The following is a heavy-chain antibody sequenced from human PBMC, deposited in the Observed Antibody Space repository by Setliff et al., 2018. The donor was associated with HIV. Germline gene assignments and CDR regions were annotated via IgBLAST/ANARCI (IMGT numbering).Heavy chain of an antibody. D-gene: IGHD2-2*01. CDR3: VRNSFNYAEEE. V-gene: IGHV4-31*03. CDR2: IYYHGSN. Sequence: SETLSLTCTVSGGSATSYNYYWSWIRQYPGKGLEWIGYIYYHGSNYYKPSLKSRVIMSLDTSENQFSLKLSSVTAADAAVYYCVRNSFNYAEEEWGQGTLVTVSS. J-gene: IGHJ4*02. CDR1: GGSATSYNYY.